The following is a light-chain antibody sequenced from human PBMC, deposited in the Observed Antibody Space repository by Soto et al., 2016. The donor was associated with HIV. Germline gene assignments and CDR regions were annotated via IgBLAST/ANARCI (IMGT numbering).Light chain of an antibody. Sequence: SYVLTQPPLVSVAPRKTASITCGGNNIGGKSVHWYQQKPGQAPVLVVYDNNDRPSGVPERFSGSNSGNTATLTISSVEAGDEADYFCQVWDSSSDVVFGGGTKLTVL. CDR1: NIGGKS. V-gene: IGLV3-21*03. CDR2: DNN. J-gene: IGLJ2*01. CDR3: QVWDSSSDVV.